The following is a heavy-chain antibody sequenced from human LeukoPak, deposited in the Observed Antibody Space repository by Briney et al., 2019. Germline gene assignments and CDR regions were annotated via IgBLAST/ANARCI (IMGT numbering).Heavy chain of an antibody. V-gene: IGHV1-8*01. CDR3: ASESGWPDNWLDS. CDR1: GYSFTTHD. J-gene: IGHJ5*01. D-gene: IGHD2-15*01. Sequence: ASVNFCCKASGYSFTTHDIDWVRQATGQGLEWSGWMNPNSGKTGHAQKFQGRVTLTRDIYIRPLYMALGSLRDDDTAVYYCASESGWPDNWLDSWGQGTMVSVCS. CDR2: MNPNSGKT.